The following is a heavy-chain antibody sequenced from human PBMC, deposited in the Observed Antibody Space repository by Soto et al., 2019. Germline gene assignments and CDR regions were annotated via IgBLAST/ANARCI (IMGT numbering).Heavy chain of an antibody. D-gene: IGHD6-19*01. CDR2: INHNGEST. CDR1: GFTFSTYA. Sequence: EVRLLESGGGLVQPGGSLRLSCAASGFTFSTYAISWVRRAPGKGLEWVSAINHNGESTYYADAVKGRFTISRDNSKNTVYLQMNSLRAEDTAVYYCAKGLSVVGIAGDFDHWGQGGLVTVSS. V-gene: IGHV3-23*01. J-gene: IGHJ4*02. CDR3: AKGLSVVGIAGDFDH.